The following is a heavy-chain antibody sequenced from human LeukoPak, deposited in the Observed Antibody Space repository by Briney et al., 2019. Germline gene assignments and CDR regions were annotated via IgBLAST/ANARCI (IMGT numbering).Heavy chain of an antibody. J-gene: IGHJ3*01. CDR2: ITATGGI. D-gene: IGHD4-17*01. CDR3: TKDPNGDYVGAFDF. Sequence: GGSLRLSCAASTFALSSYAMTWVRQAPGKGLEWVSSITATGGISYADSVKGRFTISRDNSKSTLYLQMNSLRAEDTAVYYCTKDPNGDYVGAFDFWGQGTMVTVSS. CDR1: TFALSSYA. V-gene: IGHV3-23*01.